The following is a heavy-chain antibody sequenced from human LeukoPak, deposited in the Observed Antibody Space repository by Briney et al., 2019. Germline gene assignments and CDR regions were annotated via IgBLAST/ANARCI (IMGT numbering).Heavy chain of an antibody. J-gene: IGHJ4*02. Sequence: GGSLRLSCAASGFTFSSYGMHWVRQAPGKGLEWVAVIWYDGSNKYYADSVKGRFTISRDNSKNTLYLQMNSLRAEDTAVYYWGRKKALYYFDYGGREPLVTFSS. CDR3: GRKKALYYFDY. V-gene: IGHV3-33*01. CDR2: IWYDGSNK. CDR1: GFTFSSYG.